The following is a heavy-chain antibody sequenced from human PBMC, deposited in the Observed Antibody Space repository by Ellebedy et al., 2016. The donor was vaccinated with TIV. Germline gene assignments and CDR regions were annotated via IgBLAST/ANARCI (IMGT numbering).Heavy chain of an antibody. V-gene: IGHV6-1*01. D-gene: IGHD3/OR15-3a*01. J-gene: IGHJ3*02. CDR2: TYFRSKWYN. Sequence: SQTPSLTCAISGDSVSSETAAWNSFRQSPSRGFEWLGRTYFRSKWYNDYAPSVKSRIIVKPHTSKNQFYLQLMSVTPEETAVYYCARDAPFGLDTFDIWGQGTMVTVSS. CDR3: ARDAPFGLDTFDI. CDR1: GDSVSSETAA.